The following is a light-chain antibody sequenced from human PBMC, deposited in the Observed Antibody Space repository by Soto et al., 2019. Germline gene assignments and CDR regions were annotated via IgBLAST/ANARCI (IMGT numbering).Light chain of an antibody. J-gene: IGKJ1*01. CDR2: KAS. Sequence: DIQMTQSPSTLSASVGDRVTITCRASQSISSWLAWYQQNPGRAPTLLIYKASTLESGVPSRCSGSGSGTEFTRTISSLQPDDFATYYCQHYNSHSTFGQGTKVEIK. CDR1: QSISSW. CDR3: QHYNSHST. V-gene: IGKV1-5*03.